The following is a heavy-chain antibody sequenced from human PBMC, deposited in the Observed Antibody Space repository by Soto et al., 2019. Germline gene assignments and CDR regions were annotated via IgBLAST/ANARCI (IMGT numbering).Heavy chain of an antibody. D-gene: IGHD2-15*01. V-gene: IGHV3-74*01. J-gene: IGHJ4*02. CDR3: AREQGYCSGGSCYVAGY. CDR1: GFTFSSYW. Sequence: EVQLVESGGGLVQPGGSQRLSCAASGFTFSSYWMHWVRQAPGKGLVWVSRINSDGSSTSYADSVKGRFTISRDNAKNTLYLQMNRLRAEDTAVYYCAREQGYCSGGSCYVAGYWGQGTLVTVSS. CDR2: INSDGSST.